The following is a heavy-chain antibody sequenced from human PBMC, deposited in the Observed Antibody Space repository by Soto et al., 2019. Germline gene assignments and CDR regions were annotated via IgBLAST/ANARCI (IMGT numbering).Heavy chain of an antibody. CDR3: TGEVASGY. V-gene: IGHV3-30*03. D-gene: IGHD2-8*02. CDR2: ISRDGRTT. CDR1: GFTVRSYG. J-gene: IGHJ4*02. Sequence: QVQLVESGGGVVQPGRSLRLSCAVSGFTVRSYGMHWVRQAPGKGLEWVAVISRDGRTTFYADSVKGRFTISRDNSRNTLFLEMNSLRGDDMAVYYCTGEVASGYWGQGTLVTVSS.